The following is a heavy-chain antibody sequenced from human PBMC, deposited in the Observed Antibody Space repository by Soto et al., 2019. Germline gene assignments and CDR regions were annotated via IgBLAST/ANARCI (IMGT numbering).Heavy chain of an antibody. CDR1: GGSISRYY. Sequence: SETLSRTCTVSGGSISRYYWSWIRQPPGKGLEWIGYIYYSGSTNYNPSLKSRVTISVDTSKNQFSLKLSSVTAADTAVYYCARHRGAGGYDLGYYYYMDVWGKGTTVTVSS. D-gene: IGHD5-12*01. CDR3: ARHRGAGGYDLGYYYYMDV. V-gene: IGHV4-59*08. J-gene: IGHJ6*03. CDR2: IYYSGST.